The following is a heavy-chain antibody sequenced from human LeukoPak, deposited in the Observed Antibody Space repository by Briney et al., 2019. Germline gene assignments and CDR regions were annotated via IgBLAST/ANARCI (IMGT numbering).Heavy chain of an antibody. Sequence: SETLSLTCAVYGGSFSGYYWSWIRQPPGKGLEWIGEINHSGSTNYNPSLKSRVTISVDTSKSQFSLKLSSVTAADTAVYYCARGLYYYGSGASVGCGMDVWGQGTTVTVSS. CDR2: INHSGST. CDR3: ARGLYYYGSGASVGCGMDV. V-gene: IGHV4-34*01. CDR1: GGSFSGYY. J-gene: IGHJ6*02. D-gene: IGHD3-10*01.